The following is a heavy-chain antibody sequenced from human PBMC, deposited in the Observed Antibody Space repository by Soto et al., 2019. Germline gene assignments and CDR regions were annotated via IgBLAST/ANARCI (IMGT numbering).Heavy chain of an antibody. J-gene: IGHJ3*02. V-gene: IGHV4-4*07. CDR1: GGSISNYY. D-gene: IGHD6-6*01. CDR3: AREYSSSSGRTLDI. CDR2: VYTSGST. Sequence: SETLSLTCTVSGGSISNYYWTWIRQPAGKGLEWIGRVYTSGSTNYNPSLKSRVTMSVDTSKNQFSLNVSSVTAADTAVYYCAREYSSSSGRTLDIWGRGAMVTVSS.